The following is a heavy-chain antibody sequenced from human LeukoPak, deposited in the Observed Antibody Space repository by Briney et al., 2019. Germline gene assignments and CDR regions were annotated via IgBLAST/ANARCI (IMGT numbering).Heavy chain of an antibody. CDR2: ISGSGGST. CDR3: ARVVVITTYYYYYMDV. Sequence: GGSLRLSCAASGFTFSSYGMGWVRQAPGKGLEWVSAISGSGGSTYYADSVKGRFTISRDNSKNTLYLQMNSLRAEDTAVYYCARVVVITTYYYYYMDVWGKGTTVTISS. CDR1: GFTFSSYG. J-gene: IGHJ6*03. D-gene: IGHD3-22*01. V-gene: IGHV3-23*01.